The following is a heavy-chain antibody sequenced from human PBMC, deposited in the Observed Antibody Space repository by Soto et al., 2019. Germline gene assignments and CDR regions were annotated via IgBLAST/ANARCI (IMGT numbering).Heavy chain of an antibody. D-gene: IGHD3-3*01. CDR3: ARSGKDFWSGYFGY. CDR2: ISAYNGNT. CDR1: GYTFTSYG. Sequence: ASVKVSCKASGYTFTSYGISWVRQAPGQGLEWMGWISAYNGNTNYAQKLQGRVTMTTDTSTSTAYMELRSLRSDDTAVYYCARSGKDFWSGYFGYWGQGTLVTVSS. V-gene: IGHV1-18*01. J-gene: IGHJ4*02.